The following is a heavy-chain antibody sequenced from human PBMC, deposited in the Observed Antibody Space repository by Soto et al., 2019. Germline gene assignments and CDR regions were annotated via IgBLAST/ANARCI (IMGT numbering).Heavy chain of an antibody. J-gene: IGHJ6*02. V-gene: IGHV4-4*07. CDR2: LYTMGST. CDR1: GGSISGYY. D-gene: IGHD3-10*01. Sequence: KASETLSLTCTVSGGSISGYYWSWIRQPAGKGLEWIGRLYTMGSTNYNPSLQSRVTMSVDTSKNGFSLKVSSVTAADTAVYFCARVRDYGLGTNRHYYGMDVWGQGTTVTVSS. CDR3: ARVRDYGLGTNRHYYGMDV.